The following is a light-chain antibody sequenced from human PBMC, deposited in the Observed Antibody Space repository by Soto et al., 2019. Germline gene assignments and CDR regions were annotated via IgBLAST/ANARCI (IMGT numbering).Light chain of an antibody. J-gene: IGKJ1*01. CDR1: QSVGSN. CDR2: GAS. Sequence: EIVMTQSPATLSVSPGERATLSCRASQSVGSNLAWYQQKPGQAPRLLIYGASTRATGIPARFSGSGSGTEFTPTLSSLQSEDFAIYFCQQYNNWPPDRTFGQGTKVEIK. V-gene: IGKV3-15*01. CDR3: QQYNNWPPDRT.